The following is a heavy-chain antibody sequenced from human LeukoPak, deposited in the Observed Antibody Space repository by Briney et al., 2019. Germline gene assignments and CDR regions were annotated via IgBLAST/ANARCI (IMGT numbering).Heavy chain of an antibody. D-gene: IGHD2-21*01. CDR2: ISAYNGNT. Sequence: ASVKVSCKASGYTFTSYGISWVRQAPGQGLEWMGWISAYNGNTNYAQKFQGRVTMTRDTSISTAYMELSRLRSDDTAVYYCARGGPKLLNAFDIWGQGTMVTVSS. CDR3: ARGGPKLLNAFDI. V-gene: IGHV1-18*01. J-gene: IGHJ3*02. CDR1: GYTFTSYG.